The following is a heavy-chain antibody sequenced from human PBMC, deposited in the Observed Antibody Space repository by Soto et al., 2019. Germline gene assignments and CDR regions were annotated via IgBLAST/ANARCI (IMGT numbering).Heavy chain of an antibody. CDR2: INPNSGGT. J-gene: IGHJ5*02. D-gene: IGHD6-19*01. V-gene: IGHV1-2*04. Sequence: ASVKVSCKASGYTFTCYYMHWVRQAPGQGLEWMGWINPNSGGTNYAQKFQGWVTMTRDTSISTAYMELSRLRSDDPAVYYCARESEEQWLDTWGQGTLVTVSS. CDR3: ARESEEQWLDT. CDR1: GYTFTCYY.